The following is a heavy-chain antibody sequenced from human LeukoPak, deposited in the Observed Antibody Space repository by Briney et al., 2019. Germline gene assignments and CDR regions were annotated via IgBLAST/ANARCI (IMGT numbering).Heavy chain of an antibody. CDR3: ARVFWITTLRGVKAFDL. V-gene: IGHV3-21*01. D-gene: IGHD3-10*01. CDR2: ISSGSSAI. J-gene: IGHJ3*01. Sequence: GGSLRPSCEASGFTFTTYSMTWVRQAPGKGLEWVSIISSGSSAIFSADALKGRFTISRDDAKNLLYLQMNSLRAEDTAMYYCARVFWITTLRGVKAFDLWGQGTAVTVSS. CDR1: GFTFTTYS.